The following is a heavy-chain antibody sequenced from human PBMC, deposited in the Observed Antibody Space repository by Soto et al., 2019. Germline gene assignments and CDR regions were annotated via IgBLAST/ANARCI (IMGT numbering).Heavy chain of an antibody. CDR2: IYYSGST. J-gene: IGHJ4*02. Sequence: SETLSLTCTVSGGSISSSSYYWGWIRQPPGKGLEWIGTIYYSGSTYYNPSLKSRVTISVDTSKNQFSLKLSSVTAADTAVYFCASRSLLWFGDPAYYFDYWGQGTLVTVSS. CDR1: GGSISSSSYY. D-gene: IGHD3-10*01. CDR3: ASRSLLWFGDPAYYFDY. V-gene: IGHV4-39*01.